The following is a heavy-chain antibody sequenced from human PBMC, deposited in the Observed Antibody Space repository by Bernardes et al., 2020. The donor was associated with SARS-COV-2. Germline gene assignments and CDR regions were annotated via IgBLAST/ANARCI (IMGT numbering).Heavy chain of an antibody. CDR1: GYTFTSYG. J-gene: IGHJ4*02. D-gene: IGHD3-22*01. Sequence: AASKVFCKASGYTFTSYGISWVRQAPGQGLEWMGWISAYNGTTTYAQKLQGRVTMTTDTSTSTAYMELRSLRSDDTAVYYCARGRAEYYYDSSGTILDYWGQGTLVTVSS. CDR2: ISAYNGTT. V-gene: IGHV1-18*04. CDR3: ARGRAEYYYDSSGTILDY.